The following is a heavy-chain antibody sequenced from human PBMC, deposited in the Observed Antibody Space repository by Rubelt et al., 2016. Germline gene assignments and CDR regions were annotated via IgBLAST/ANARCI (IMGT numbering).Heavy chain of an antibody. Sequence: QVQLVQSGAEVKKPGASVKVSCKASGYTFTSYAMHWVRQAPGQRLEWMGWINAGNGITKYSQKFQGRVTITGDTAGSTAYMELSSLRSEETAVYYCATSSSSYWGQGTLVTVSS. D-gene: IGHD6-13*01. CDR2: INAGNGIT. CDR3: ATSSSSY. CDR1: GYTFTSYA. V-gene: IGHV1-3*01. J-gene: IGHJ4*02.